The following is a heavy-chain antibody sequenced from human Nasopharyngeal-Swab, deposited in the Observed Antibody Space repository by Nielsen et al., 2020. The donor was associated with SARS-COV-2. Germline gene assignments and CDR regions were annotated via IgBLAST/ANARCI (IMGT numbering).Heavy chain of an antibody. CDR2: ISSSSSYI. D-gene: IGHD1-26*01. CDR3: ASDRYSGSYYDY. Sequence: GESLKISCAASGFTFSSYSMNWVRQAPGKGLEWVSSISSSSSYIYYADSVKGRFTISRDNAKNSLYLQMNSLRAEDTAVYHCASDRYSGSYYDYWGQGTLVTVSS. J-gene: IGHJ4*02. V-gene: IGHV3-21*01. CDR1: GFTFSSYS.